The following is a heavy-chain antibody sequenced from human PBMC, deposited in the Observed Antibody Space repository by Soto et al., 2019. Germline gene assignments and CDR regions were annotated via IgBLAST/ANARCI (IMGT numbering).Heavy chain of an antibody. J-gene: IGHJ6*03. CDR1: GFTVSSNY. CDR3: ARGHRDDFWSGYYDSSYYYMDV. V-gene: IGHV3-66*01. Sequence: GGSLRLSCAASGFTVSSNYMSWVRQAPGKGLEWVSVIYSGGSTYYADSVKGRFTISRDNSKNTLYLQMNSLRAEDTAVYYCARGHRDDFWSGYYDSSYYYMDVWGKGTTVTVSS. D-gene: IGHD3-3*01. CDR2: IYSGGST.